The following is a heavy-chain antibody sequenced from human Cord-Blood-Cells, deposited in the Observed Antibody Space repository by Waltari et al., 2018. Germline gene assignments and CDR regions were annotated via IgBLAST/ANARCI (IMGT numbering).Heavy chain of an antibody. CDR2: NIPNFGTA. CDR1: GGTFSSYA. D-gene: IGHD2-2*02. J-gene: IGHJ3*02. V-gene: IGHV1-69*01. Sequence: QVQLVQSGAEVKKPGSSVKVSCKASGGTFSSYAISWVRQAPGQGLEWRGWNIPNFGTANYAQKVQGRVTITADESTGTAYMELSSLRSEDTAVYYCARVYCSSTSCYRHAFDIWGQGTMVTVSS. CDR3: ARVYCSSTSCYRHAFDI.